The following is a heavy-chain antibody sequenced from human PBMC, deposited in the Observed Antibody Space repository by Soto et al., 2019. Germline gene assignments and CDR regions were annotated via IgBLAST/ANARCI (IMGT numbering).Heavy chain of an antibody. Sequence: GGSLRLSCAASGFTFSSYAMSWVRQAPGKGLEWVSAISGSGGSTYYADSVKGRFTISRDNSKNTLYLQMNSLRGEDRGVTYCSKVPRTYCGGDCYSPFDYWGQGTLVTVSA. V-gene: IGHV3-23*01. CDR2: ISGSGGST. CDR1: GFTFSSYA. J-gene: IGHJ4*02. CDR3: SKVPRTYCGGDCYSPFDY. D-gene: IGHD2-21*02.